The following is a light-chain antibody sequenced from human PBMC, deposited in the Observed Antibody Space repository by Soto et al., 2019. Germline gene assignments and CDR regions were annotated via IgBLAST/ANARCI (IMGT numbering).Light chain of an antibody. CDR2: EVS. CDR1: SSDVGGYNY. J-gene: IGLJ1*01. CDR3: SSYRSSSTPLI. V-gene: IGLV2-14*01. Sequence: QSALTQPASVSGSPGQSITISCTGTSSDVGGYNYVSWYQQHPGKAHKLMIYEVSNRPSGVSNRFSGSKSGNTASLTISGLQAEDEADYYCSSYRSSSTPLIFVTGTKLTVL.